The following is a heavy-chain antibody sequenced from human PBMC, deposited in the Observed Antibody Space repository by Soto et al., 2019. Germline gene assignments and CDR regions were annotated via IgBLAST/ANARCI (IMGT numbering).Heavy chain of an antibody. Sequence: QVPLVQSGAEVKKPGSSVKVSCKASGGTFSSYAISWVRQAPGQGLEWMGGIIPIFGTANYAQKFQGRVTITADESTSTAYMELSSLRSEDTAVYYCARDQIDYDFWSGYYSYFDYWGQGTLVTVSS. CDR3: ARDQIDYDFWSGYYSYFDY. D-gene: IGHD3-3*01. J-gene: IGHJ4*02. CDR1: GGTFSSYA. CDR2: IIPIFGTA. V-gene: IGHV1-69*01.